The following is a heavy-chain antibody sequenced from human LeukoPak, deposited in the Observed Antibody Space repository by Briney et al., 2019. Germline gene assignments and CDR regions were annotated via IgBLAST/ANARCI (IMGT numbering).Heavy chain of an antibody. J-gene: IGHJ6*03. CDR3: ARLAVAGTWGYYYYMDV. CDR2: IYPGDSDT. Sequence: GESLKISCKGSGYSFTSYWIGWVRQMPGKGLEWMGIIYPGDSDTRYSPSFQGQVTISADKSISTAYLQWSSLKASDTAMYYCARLAVAGTWGYYYYMDVWGKGTTVTISS. D-gene: IGHD6-19*01. V-gene: IGHV5-51*01. CDR1: GYSFTSYW.